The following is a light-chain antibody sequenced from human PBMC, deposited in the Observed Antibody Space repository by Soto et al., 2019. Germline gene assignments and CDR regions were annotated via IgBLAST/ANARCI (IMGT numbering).Light chain of an antibody. CDR1: QSISSW. CDR2: KAS. V-gene: IGKV1-5*03. Sequence: GDRVIITCRASQSISSWLAWYQQKPGKAPKLLIYKASSLESGVPSRFRGSGSGTEFTLTISSLLPDDFETYYCQQSYSNPRTFGQGTKVDIK. J-gene: IGKJ1*01. CDR3: QQSYSNPRT.